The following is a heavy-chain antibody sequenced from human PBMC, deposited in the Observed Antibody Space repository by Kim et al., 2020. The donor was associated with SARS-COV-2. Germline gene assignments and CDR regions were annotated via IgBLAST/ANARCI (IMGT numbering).Heavy chain of an antibody. V-gene: IGHV3-23*01. D-gene: IGHD3-10*01. J-gene: IGHJ4*02. CDR3: AKLGVGGWFGDHTGYYFDY. CDR1: GFTFSSYA. CDR2: ISGSGVST. Sequence: GGSLRLSCAASGFTFSSYAMSWVRQAPGKGLEWVSAISGSGVSTYYADSVKGRFTISRDNSKNTLYLQMNSLRAEDTAVYYCAKLGVGGWFGDHTGYYFDYWGQGTLVTVSS.